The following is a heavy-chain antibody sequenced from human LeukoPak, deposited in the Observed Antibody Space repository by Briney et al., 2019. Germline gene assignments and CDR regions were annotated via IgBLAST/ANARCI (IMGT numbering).Heavy chain of an antibody. CDR2: ISSSSSFI. V-gene: IGHV3-21*01. CDR1: GFTFSSHS. J-gene: IGHJ4*02. CDR3: ASLDY. Sequence: GGSLRLSCAASGFTFSSHSMSWVRQATGRGLEWVSSISSSSSFIYYADSVKGRFTISRDNAKNSLYLQMNSLRADDSAVYYCASLDYWGQGTPVTVSS.